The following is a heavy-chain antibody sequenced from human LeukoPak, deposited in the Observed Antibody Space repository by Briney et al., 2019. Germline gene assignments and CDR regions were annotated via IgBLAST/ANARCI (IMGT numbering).Heavy chain of an antibody. D-gene: IGHD5-18*01. CDR3: ARAFALGGAMVTSYWFDP. J-gene: IGHJ5*02. Sequence: ASVKVSCKASGYTFTSYYMHWVRQAPGQGLEWMGWINPNSGGTNYAQKFQGRVTMTRDTSISTAYMELSRLRSDDTAVYYCARAFALGGAMVTSYWFDPWGQGTLVTVSS. V-gene: IGHV1-2*02. CDR2: INPNSGGT. CDR1: GYTFTSYY.